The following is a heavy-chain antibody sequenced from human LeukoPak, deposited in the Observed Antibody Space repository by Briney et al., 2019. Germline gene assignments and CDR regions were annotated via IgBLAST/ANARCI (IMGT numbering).Heavy chain of an antibody. V-gene: IGHV4-39*07. J-gene: IGHJ5*02. CDR2: INHSGST. D-gene: IGHD3-10*01. Sequence: SETLSLTCTVSGGSISSGFYYWAWIRQPPGKGLEWIGEINHSGSTNYNPSLKSRVTISVDTSKNQFSLKLSSVTAADTAVYYCARRRTLWFGELRTGVIPDIWFDPWGQGTLVTVSS. CDR3: ARRRTLWFGELRTGVIPDIWFDP. CDR1: GGSISSGFYY.